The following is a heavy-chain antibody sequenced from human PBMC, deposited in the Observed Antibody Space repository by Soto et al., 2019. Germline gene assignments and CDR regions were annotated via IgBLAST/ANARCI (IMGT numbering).Heavy chain of an antibody. Sequence: GGSLRLSCAASGFTFSSYGMHCVRQAPGKGLEWVAVIWYDGSNKYYADSVKGRFTISRDNSKNTLYLQMNSLRAEDTAVYYCARERGVVPAAMASHYGMDVWGQGTTVTVSS. D-gene: IGHD2-2*01. CDR2: IWYDGSNK. J-gene: IGHJ6*02. CDR3: ARERGVVPAAMASHYGMDV. CDR1: GFTFSSYG. V-gene: IGHV3-33*01.